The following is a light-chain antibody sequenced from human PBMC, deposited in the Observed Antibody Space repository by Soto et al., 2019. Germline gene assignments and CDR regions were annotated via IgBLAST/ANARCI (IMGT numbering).Light chain of an antibody. Sequence: QSALTQPASVSGSPGQSITISCTGTSSDVGNYNYVSWYQQHPGKAPKLMIYEVNNRPSGVSYRFSGSKSGNTASLTISGPQAEDEADYYCTSYTSYSTYVFGTGTKLTVL. V-gene: IGLV2-14*01. CDR1: SSDVGNYNY. CDR2: EVN. CDR3: TSYTSYSTYV. J-gene: IGLJ1*01.